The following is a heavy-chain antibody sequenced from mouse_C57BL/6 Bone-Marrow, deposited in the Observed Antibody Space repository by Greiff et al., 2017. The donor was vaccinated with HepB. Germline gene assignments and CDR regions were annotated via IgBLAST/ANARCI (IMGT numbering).Heavy chain of an antibody. CDR2: IDPENGDT. J-gene: IGHJ1*03. V-gene: IGHV14-4*01. CDR1: GFNIKDDY. D-gene: IGHD2-2*01. Sequence: VQLQQSGAELVRPGASVKLSCTASGFNIKDDYMHWVKQRPEQGLEWIGWIDPENGDTEYASKFQGKATITADTSSNTAYLQLSSLTSEDTAVYYCTTPLWFHWYFDVWGTGTTVTVSS. CDR3: TTPLWFHWYFDV.